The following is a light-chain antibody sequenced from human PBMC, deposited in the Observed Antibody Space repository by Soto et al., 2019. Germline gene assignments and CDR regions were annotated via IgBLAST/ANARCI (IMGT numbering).Light chain of an antibody. J-gene: IGLJ1*01. V-gene: IGLV2-8*01. CDR3: CSYAGTYYV. CDR1: SSDVGGYNY. CDR2: EVN. Sequence: SVETHPPSESGSPGQSATISYNGNSSDVGGYNYVSWYQQHPGKAPKIMIYEVNKRPTGVPDRFWGSKSGNTASLTIFGLQSEDEAEYHCCSYAGTYYVFGTGIKVTVL.